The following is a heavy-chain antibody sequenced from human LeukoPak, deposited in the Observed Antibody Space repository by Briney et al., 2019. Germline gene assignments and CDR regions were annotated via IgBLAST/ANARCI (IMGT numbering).Heavy chain of an antibody. D-gene: IGHD1-14*01. CDR1: GFAFSSYA. CDR2: ISGSGGST. Sequence: GGSLRLSYAASGFAFSSYAMSWVRQAPGKGLEWVSAISGSGGSTYYADSVKGRFTISRDNSKNTLYLQMNSLRAEDTAVYYCAKVKTGTTDWFDPWGQGTLVTVSS. J-gene: IGHJ5*02. V-gene: IGHV3-23*01. CDR3: AKVKTGTTDWFDP.